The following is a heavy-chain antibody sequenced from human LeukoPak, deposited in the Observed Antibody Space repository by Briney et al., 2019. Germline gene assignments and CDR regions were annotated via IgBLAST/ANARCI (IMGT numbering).Heavy chain of an antibody. J-gene: IGHJ6*03. V-gene: IGHV1-2*02. D-gene: IGHD6-6*01. Sequence: GSVKVSCKASGYTFTSYYMHWVRQAPGQGLEWMGWINPNSGGTNYAQKFQGRVTMTRDTSISTAYMELSRLRSDDTAVYYCARDRYSSSVYYMDVWGKGTTVTVSS. CDR1: GYTFTSYY. CDR3: ARDRYSSSVYYMDV. CDR2: INPNSGGT.